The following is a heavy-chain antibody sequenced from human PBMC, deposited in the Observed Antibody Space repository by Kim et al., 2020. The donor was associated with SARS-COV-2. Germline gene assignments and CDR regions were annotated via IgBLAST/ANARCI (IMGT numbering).Heavy chain of an antibody. CDR3: ARGGYSNFDF. J-gene: IGHJ4*02. CDR1: GFTFNSHW. Sequence: GGSLRLSCAASGFTFNSHWMSWVRQAPGKGLEWVANTKYDGSTKNYVESMKGRFTISRDNARHALYLQMKSLRVEDTAVYYCARGGYSNFDFWGQGTLVT. D-gene: IGHD2-21*01. V-gene: IGHV3-7*03. CDR2: TKYDGSTK.